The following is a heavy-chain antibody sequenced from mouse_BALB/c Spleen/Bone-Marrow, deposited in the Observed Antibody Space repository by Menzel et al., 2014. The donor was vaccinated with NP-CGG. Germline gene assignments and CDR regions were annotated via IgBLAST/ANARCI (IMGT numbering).Heavy chain of an antibody. CDR1: GYTFTDYY. J-gene: IGHJ3*01. V-gene: IGHV1-77*01. CDR2: IYPGSGNT. Sequence: VQLVESGAELARPGTSVKLSCKASGYTFTDYYINWVKQRTGQGLEWIGEIYPGSGNTYYNEKFKGKATLTADKSSSTVNIQLSSLTSEDSAVYFCARDLYGNYEGFDYWGQGTLVTVSA. D-gene: IGHD2-1*01. CDR3: ARDLYGNYEGFDY.